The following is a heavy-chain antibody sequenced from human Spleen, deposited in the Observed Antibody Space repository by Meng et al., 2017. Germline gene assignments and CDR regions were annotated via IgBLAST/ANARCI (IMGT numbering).Heavy chain of an antibody. CDR3: ASRQGSGSYFPLTLHFDY. J-gene: IGHJ4*02. CDR2: IFRSGSK. CDR1: GGSISSSAYY. V-gene: IGHV4-39*07. D-gene: IGHD3-10*01. Sequence: SETLSLTCNVSGGSISSSAYYWAWIRQSPEKGLEWIGSIFRSGSKYYNPSLKSRVTISVDTSKNQFSLKLSSVTAADTAVYYCASRQGSGSYFPLTLHFDYWGQGTLVTVSS.